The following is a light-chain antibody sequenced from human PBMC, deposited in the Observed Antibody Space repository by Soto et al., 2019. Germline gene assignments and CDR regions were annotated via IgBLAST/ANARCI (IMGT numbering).Light chain of an antibody. J-gene: IGKJ2*01. V-gene: IGKV1-39*01. Sequence: DIQMTQSPSSLSASVGDRATITCRASQNMSSYLNWYHHKPGKAPKLLIYAASSLQSGVPSRFSGSGSGPDFTLTISSLQPEDFATYYCQQSYSTPYTFGQGTKWIS. CDR2: AAS. CDR1: QNMSSY. CDR3: QQSYSTPYT.